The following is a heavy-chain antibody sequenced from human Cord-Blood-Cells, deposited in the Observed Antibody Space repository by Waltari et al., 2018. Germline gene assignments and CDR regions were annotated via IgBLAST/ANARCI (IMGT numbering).Heavy chain of an antibody. CDR1: TFSSYA. D-gene: IGHD3-22*01. CDR3: ARGENYYDSSGYYY. J-gene: IGHJ4*02. CDR2: ISYDGSNK. Sequence: TFSSYAMHWVRQAPGKGLEWVAVISYDGSNKYYADSVKGRFTISRDNSKNTLYLQMNSLRAEDTAVYYCARGENYYDSSGYYYWGQGTLVTVSS. V-gene: IGHV3-30*04.